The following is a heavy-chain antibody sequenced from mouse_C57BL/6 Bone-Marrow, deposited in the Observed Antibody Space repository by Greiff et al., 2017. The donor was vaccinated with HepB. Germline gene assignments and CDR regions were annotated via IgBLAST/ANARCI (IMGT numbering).Heavy chain of an antibody. CDR1: GFTFSSYA. CDR3: TRDGWLLPLDY. Sequence: EVQLQESGEGLVKPGGSLKLSCAASGFTFSSYAMSWVRQTPEKRLEWVAYISSGGDYIYYADTVKGRFTISRDNARNTLYLQMSSLKSEDTAMYYCTRDGWLLPLDYWGQGTTLTVSS. V-gene: IGHV5-9-1*02. CDR2: ISSGGDYI. J-gene: IGHJ2*01. D-gene: IGHD2-3*01.